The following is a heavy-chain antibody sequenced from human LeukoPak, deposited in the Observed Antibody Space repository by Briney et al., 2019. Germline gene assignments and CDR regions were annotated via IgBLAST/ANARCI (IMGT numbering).Heavy chain of an antibody. V-gene: IGHV4-34*01. Sequence: ASETLSFTSAVSGGPFSGYFWSWTPHSSGKGLEGIGETHNSGTTNYNPSLNSRVTISEDTSKNQFYLNLSSVTAADTAVYYCARRYYYNLGSFPFDFWGQGTLVTVSS. CDR1: GGPFSGYF. D-gene: IGHD3-10*01. CDR2: THNSGTT. J-gene: IGHJ4*02. CDR3: ARRYYYNLGSFPFDF.